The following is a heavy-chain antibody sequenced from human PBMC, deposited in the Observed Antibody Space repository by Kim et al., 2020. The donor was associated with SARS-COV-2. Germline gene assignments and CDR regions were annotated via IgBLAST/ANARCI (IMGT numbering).Heavy chain of an antibody. CDR3: ARLEGGIVTPLDF. Sequence: GESLKISCEASGYRFTDKWLGWVRQRPGKGLEWVGAIYPGDSDAYYGPTFQGHVTISADRSISKAYLQWSRLKASDSAMYYCARLEGGIVTPLDFWGQGTL. V-gene: IGHV5-51*01. CDR1: GYRFTDKW. J-gene: IGHJ4*02. D-gene: IGHD2-21*01. CDR2: IYPGDSDA.